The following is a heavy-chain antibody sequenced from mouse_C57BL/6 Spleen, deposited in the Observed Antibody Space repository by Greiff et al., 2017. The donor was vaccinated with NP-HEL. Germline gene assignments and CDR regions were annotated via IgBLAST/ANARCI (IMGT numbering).Heavy chain of an antibody. CDR2: ISSGSSTI. D-gene: IGHD2-10*02. V-gene: IGHV5-17*01. J-gene: IGHJ3*01. CDR1: GFTFSDYG. CDR3: ARGPRYGTGWFAY. Sequence: EVMLVESGGGLVKPGGSLKLSCAASGFTFSDYGMHWVRQAPEKGLEWVAYISSGSSTIYYADTVKGRFTISRDNAKNTLFLQMTSLSSEDTAMYYCARGPRYGTGWFAYWGKGTLVTVSA.